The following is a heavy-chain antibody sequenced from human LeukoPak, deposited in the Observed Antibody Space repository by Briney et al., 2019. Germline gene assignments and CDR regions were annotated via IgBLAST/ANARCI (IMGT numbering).Heavy chain of an antibody. CDR1: GSTFSSYA. V-gene: IGHV1-69*05. CDR3: ARGSSSSSGSHYYYYYMDV. CDR2: IIPIFGTA. D-gene: IGHD6-6*01. Sequence: GPSVKVSCKASGSTFSSYAISWVRQAPGQGLEWMGGIIPIFGTANYAQKFQGRVTITTDESTSTAYMELSSLRSEDTAVYYCARGSSSSSGSHYYYYYMDVWGKGTTVTVSS. J-gene: IGHJ6*03.